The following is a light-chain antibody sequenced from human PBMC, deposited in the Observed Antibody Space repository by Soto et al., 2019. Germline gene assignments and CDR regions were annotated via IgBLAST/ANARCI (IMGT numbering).Light chain of an antibody. J-gene: IGKJ1*01. CDR1: QAISNF. V-gene: IGKV1-27*01. CDR3: QKYNRAPRT. Sequence: DIQMTQSPPSVSASIGDRVTITCRASQAISNFLAWYQQKPGKPPKVLIYAASSLQSGAPSRFSGSGSGTDFTLTISSLQPEDVATYFCQKYNRAPRTFGPGTEVEIK. CDR2: AAS.